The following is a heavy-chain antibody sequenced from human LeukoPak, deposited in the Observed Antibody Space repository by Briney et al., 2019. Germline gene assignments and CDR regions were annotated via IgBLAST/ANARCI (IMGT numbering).Heavy chain of an antibody. J-gene: IGHJ3*02. Sequence: PSETLSLTCAVYGGSFSGHYWSWIRQPPGKGLEWIGEINHSGSTNYNPSLKSRVTISVDTSKNQFSLKLSSVSAADTAVYYCARGLSLLVVPAATKGAFDIWGQGTMVTVSS. CDR2: INHSGST. CDR3: ARGLSLLVVPAATKGAFDI. V-gene: IGHV4-34*01. D-gene: IGHD2-2*01. CDR1: GGSFSGHY.